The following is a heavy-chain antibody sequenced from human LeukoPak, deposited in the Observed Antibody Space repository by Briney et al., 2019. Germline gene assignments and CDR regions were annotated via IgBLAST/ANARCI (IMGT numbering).Heavy chain of an antibody. Sequence: TGGSLRLSCAASGFTFSSYEMNWVRQPPGKGLEWIGSIYYSGGTFYNPSLKSRVTISLDKSKNQFSLKLSSVTAADTAVYYCARAVTMIRGVYGQNWFDPWGHGALVTVSS. J-gene: IGHJ5*02. CDR3: ARAVTMIRGVYGQNWFDP. D-gene: IGHD3-10*01. CDR2: IYYSGGT. CDR1: GFTFSSYE. V-gene: IGHV4-39*07.